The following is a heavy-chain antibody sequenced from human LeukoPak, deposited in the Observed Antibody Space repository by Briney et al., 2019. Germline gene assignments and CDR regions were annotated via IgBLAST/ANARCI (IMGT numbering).Heavy chain of an antibody. Sequence: GGSLRLSCAASGFTLSNYDMHWVHQAPGEGLEWVSIIYRAGDTYYPGSVKGRFTISRENAKNSLYLQMNSLRAGDTAVYYCAREMSGSNDAFDIWGQGTMVTVSS. CDR3: AREMSGSNDAFDI. V-gene: IGHV3-13*01. CDR2: IYRAGDT. D-gene: IGHD3-10*01. J-gene: IGHJ3*02. CDR1: GFTLSNYD.